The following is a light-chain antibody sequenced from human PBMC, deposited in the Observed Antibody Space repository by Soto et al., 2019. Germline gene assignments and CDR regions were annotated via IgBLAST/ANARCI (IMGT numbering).Light chain of an antibody. CDR1: SSNIGSNT. V-gene: IGLV1-44*01. Sequence: QSVLTQPPSASGTPGQRVTISCSGSSSNIGSNTVNWYQQLPGTAPKLLIYSNNQRPSGVRDRFSGSKSGTSASLAISGLQSEDEADYYCAAWDDSLNGPDVVFGGGTKVTVL. CDR3: AAWDDSLNGPDVV. CDR2: SNN. J-gene: IGLJ2*01.